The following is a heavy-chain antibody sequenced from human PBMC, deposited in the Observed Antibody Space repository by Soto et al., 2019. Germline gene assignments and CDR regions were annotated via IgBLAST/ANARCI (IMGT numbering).Heavy chain of an antibody. CDR2: ISGSGDTT. D-gene: IGHD6-19*01. J-gene: IGHJ4*02. CDR3: AKERSSGWSFDY. CDR1: GFTFSTYA. Sequence: EVQLLESGGGLVQPGGSLRLSCAASGFTFSTYAMNRVRQAPGKGLEWVSAISGSGDTTYYADSVKGRFTVSRDNSKNTLYLQMNSLRAEDTAVFYCAKERSSGWSFDYWGPGTLVTVSS. V-gene: IGHV3-23*01.